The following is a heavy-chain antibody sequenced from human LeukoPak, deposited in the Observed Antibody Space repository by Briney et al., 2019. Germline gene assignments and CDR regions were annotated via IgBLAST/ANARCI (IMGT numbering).Heavy chain of an antibody. Sequence: GGSLRRSCAASGFSFSSYWMSWVRQAPGKGPEWVANIKQDGGEKYYVDSVKGRFIIFRDNAKNSLYLQMNSLRVEDTAVYYCAREDHSNYNYWGQGTLVTVSS. CDR1: GFSFSSYW. J-gene: IGHJ4*02. CDR2: IKQDGGEK. V-gene: IGHV3-7*01. D-gene: IGHD4-11*01. CDR3: AREDHSNYNY.